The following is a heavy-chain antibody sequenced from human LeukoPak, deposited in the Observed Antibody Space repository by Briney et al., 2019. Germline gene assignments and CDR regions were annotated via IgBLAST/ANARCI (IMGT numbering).Heavy chain of an antibody. J-gene: IGHJ3*02. D-gene: IGHD3-10*02. V-gene: IGHV4-59*01. Sequence: SETLSLTCTVSGGSISSYYWSWIRQPPGKGLEWIGYIYYSGSTNYNPSLKSRVTISVDTSKNQFSLKLSSVTAADTAVYYCAVCSVTGRAFDIWGQGTMVTVSS. CDR3: AVCSVTGRAFDI. CDR1: GGSISSYY. CDR2: IYYSGST.